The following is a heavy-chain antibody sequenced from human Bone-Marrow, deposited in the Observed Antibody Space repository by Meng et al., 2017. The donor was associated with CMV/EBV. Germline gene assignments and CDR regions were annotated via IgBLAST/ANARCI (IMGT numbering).Heavy chain of an antibody. CDR1: GYTFTGYY. CDR2: INPNSGGT. CDR3: ARGAPAAILAYYYYYGMDF. J-gene: IGHJ6*02. D-gene: IGHD2-2*02. Sequence: ASVKVSCKASGYTFTGYYMHWVRQAPGQGLEWMGWINPNSGGTNYAQKFQGRVTMTGDTSISTAYMELSRLRSDDTAVYYCARGAPAAILAYYYYYGMDFWGPGNTVNVSS. V-gene: IGHV1-2*02.